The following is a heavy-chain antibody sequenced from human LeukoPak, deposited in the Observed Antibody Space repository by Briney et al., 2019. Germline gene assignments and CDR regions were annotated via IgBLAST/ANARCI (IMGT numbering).Heavy chain of an antibody. J-gene: IGHJ4*02. V-gene: IGHV3-74*01. D-gene: IGHD3-10*01. CDR3: ARAAHYGSVKAPGY. CDR2: INSDGSST. Sequence: PGGSLRLSCAASGFTFSSYWMHWVRQAPGKGLVWVSRINSDGSSTSYADSVKGRFTISRDNAKNTLYLQMNSLRAEDTAVYYCARAAHYGSVKAPGYWGQGTLVTVSS. CDR1: GFTFSSYW.